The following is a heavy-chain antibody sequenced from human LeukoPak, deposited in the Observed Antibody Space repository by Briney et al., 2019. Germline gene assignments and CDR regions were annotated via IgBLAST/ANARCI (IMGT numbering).Heavy chain of an antibody. CDR1: GFTFNNYA. J-gene: IGHJ4*02. CDR2: IGGGGENI. Sequence: GGSLRLSCAGTGFTFNNYAMSWVRQAPGKGLEWVSSIGGGGENIQYADSVKGRFTISRDNSRNTLFLQMSSLRAEDTAFYYCAKDLRGYDRPADYWGKGTLVTVSS. D-gene: IGHD3-22*01. CDR3: AKDLRGYDRPADY. V-gene: IGHV3-23*01.